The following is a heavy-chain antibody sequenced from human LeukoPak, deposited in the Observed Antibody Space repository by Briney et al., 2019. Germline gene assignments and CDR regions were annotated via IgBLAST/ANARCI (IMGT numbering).Heavy chain of an antibody. J-gene: IGHJ6*02. D-gene: IGHD3-3*01. Sequence: GGSLRLSCAASGFTFSSYAMSWVRQAPGKGLEWVSAISGSGGSTYYADSVKGRFTISRDNSKNTLYLQMNSLRAEDTAVYYCAKDVESRTIFGVLKVGMDVWGQGTTVTVSS. CDR2: ISGSGGST. CDR1: GFTFSSYA. CDR3: AKDVESRTIFGVLKVGMDV. V-gene: IGHV3-23*01.